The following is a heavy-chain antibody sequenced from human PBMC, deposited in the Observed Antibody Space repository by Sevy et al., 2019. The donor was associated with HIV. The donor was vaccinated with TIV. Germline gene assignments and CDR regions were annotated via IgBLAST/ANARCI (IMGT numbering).Heavy chain of an antibody. Sequence: GGSLRLSCAASGFTINTNYMTWVRQSPGKGLEWVSLTFIAGRTYYADSVKGRFTNSSDNSRNTVYLQMNSLRLEDTGVYYCARETKAVAFSWYYYYMDVWGKGTTVTVSS. CDR1: GFTINTNY. CDR3: ARETKAVAFSWYYYYMDV. V-gene: IGHV3-66*02. J-gene: IGHJ6*03. D-gene: IGHD6-19*01. CDR2: TFIAGRT.